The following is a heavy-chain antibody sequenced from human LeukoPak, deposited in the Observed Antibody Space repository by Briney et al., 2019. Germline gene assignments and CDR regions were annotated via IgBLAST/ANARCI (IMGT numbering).Heavy chain of an antibody. J-gene: IGHJ4*02. V-gene: IGHV3-30*02. CDR1: GFTFSSYG. CDR2: IRYDGSNK. Sequence: GGSLRLSCAASGFTFSSYGMHWVRQAPGKGLEWVAFIRYDGSNKYYADSVKGRFTTSRDNSKNTLYLQMNSLRAEDTAVYYCAKAYGSGSYCGYWGQGTLVTVSS. D-gene: IGHD3-10*01. CDR3: AKAYGSGSYCGY.